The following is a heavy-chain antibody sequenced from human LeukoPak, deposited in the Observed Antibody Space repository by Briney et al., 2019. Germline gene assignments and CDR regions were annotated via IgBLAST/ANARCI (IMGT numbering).Heavy chain of an antibody. CDR2: ITGSGGST. CDR3: AKAVSGFWYFDL. D-gene: IGHD5/OR15-5a*01. Sequence: GGSLRLSCVASGFTFRSYAMNWVSQAPGKGLEWVSGITGSGGSTDYADSVNGRFTSSRDNSKNTLYLQMDSLRAEDTAVYYCAKAVSGFWYFDLWGRGSLVTVSS. V-gene: IGHV3-23*01. J-gene: IGHJ2*01. CDR1: GFTFRSYA.